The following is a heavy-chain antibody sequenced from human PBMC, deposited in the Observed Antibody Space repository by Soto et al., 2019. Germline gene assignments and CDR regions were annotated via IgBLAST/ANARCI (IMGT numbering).Heavy chain of an antibody. J-gene: IGHJ6*02. CDR3: ARDQQLVQDGYYYYYYGTDV. Sequence: GASVKVSCKASGGTFSSYAISWVGQAPGQGLEWMGGIIPIFGTANYAQKFQGGVTITADESTSTAYMELSSLRSEDTAVYYCARDQQLVQDGYYYYYYGTDVWGQGTTVTVSS. V-gene: IGHV1-69*13. CDR2: IIPIFGTA. CDR1: GGTFSSYA. D-gene: IGHD6-13*01.